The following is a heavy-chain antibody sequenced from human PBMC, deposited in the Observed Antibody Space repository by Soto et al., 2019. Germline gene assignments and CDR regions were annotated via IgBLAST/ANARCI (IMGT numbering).Heavy chain of an antibody. CDR1: GGSISSGGYY. CDR2: IYYSGST. CDR3: AREADYGDYGRGIGAFDI. J-gene: IGHJ3*02. Sequence: PSETLSLTCTVSGGSISSGGYYWSWIRQHPGKGLEWIGYIYYSGSTYYNPSLKSRVTISVDTSKNQFSLKLSSVTAADTAVYYCAREADYGDYGRGIGAFDIWGQGTMVTVSS. D-gene: IGHD4-17*01. V-gene: IGHV4-31*03.